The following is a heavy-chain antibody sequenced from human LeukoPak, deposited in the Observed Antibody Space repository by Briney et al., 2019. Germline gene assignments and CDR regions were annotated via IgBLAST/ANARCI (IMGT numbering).Heavy chain of an antibody. D-gene: IGHD3-22*01. CDR2: ISGSGGST. CDR3: AKDFSGYYYDSSGSDY. V-gene: IGHV3-23*01. Sequence: GGSLRLSCAASGFTFSSYAMSWVRQAPGKGLEWVSAISGSGGSTYYADSVKGRFTISRDNSKNTLYLQMNSLRAEDTAVYYCAKDFSGYYYDSSGSDYWGQGTLVTVSS. J-gene: IGHJ4*02. CDR1: GFTFSSYA.